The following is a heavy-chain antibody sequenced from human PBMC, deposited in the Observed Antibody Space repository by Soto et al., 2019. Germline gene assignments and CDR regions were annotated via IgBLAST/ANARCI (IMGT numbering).Heavy chain of an antibody. V-gene: IGHV3-30*18. J-gene: IGHJ4*02. CDR1: GFTFSDYA. Sequence: VQLVESGGGVVQPGRSLRLSCAASGFTFSDYAMHWVRQAPGKGLEWVAVVSHDGRNTHYADSVKGRFTISRDSSKHTVSLEMTSLRADETAVYYCAKGGRQWLVTSDFNYWGQGARVTVSS. CDR2: VSHDGRNT. D-gene: IGHD6-19*01. CDR3: AKGGRQWLVTSDFNY.